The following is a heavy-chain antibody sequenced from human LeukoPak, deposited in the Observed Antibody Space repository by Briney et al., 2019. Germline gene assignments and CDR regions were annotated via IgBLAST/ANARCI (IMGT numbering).Heavy chain of an antibody. D-gene: IGHD3-22*01. V-gene: IGHV4-39*07. CDR1: GASMSNYY. CDR2: IYHSGTTYSGST. CDR3: ASWWGYDSSGYEY. Sequence: PSETLSLTCNVSGASMSNYYWVWIRQPPGKGLEWIGSIYHSGTTYSGSTYYNPSLKSRVTISLDTSKNQFSLKLSSVTAADTAVYYCASWWGYDSSGYEYWGQGTLVTVSS. J-gene: IGHJ4*02.